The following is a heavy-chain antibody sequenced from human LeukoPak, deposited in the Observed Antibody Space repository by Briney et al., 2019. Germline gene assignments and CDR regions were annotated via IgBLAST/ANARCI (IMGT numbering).Heavy chain of an antibody. V-gene: IGHV3-7*01. CDR1: GFTFSSYR. D-gene: IGHD1-20*01. CDR3: ARILGITGRYYFDY. Sequence: GSLRLSCAASGFTFSSYRMSWVRQAPGKGLEWVANIKQDGSEKYYVDSVKGRFTISRDNAKNSLYLQMNSLRAEDTAVYYCARILGITGRYYFDYWGQGTLVTVSS. CDR2: IKQDGSEK. J-gene: IGHJ4*02.